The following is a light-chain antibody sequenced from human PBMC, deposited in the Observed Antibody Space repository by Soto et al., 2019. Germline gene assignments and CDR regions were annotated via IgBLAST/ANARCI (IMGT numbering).Light chain of an antibody. V-gene: IGLV2-14*01. CDR3: SSYTSSSTPYVV. Sequence: QSVLTQPASVSGSPGQSITISCTGTSSDVGGYNYVSWYQQHPGKAPKLMIYEVSNRPSGVSNRFSGSKSGNTASLTISGLQAVDEADYYCSSYTSSSTPYVVFGGGTKVTVL. CDR2: EVS. J-gene: IGLJ2*01. CDR1: SSDVGGYNY.